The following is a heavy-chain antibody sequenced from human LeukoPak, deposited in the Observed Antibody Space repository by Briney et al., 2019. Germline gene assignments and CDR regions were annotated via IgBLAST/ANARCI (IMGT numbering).Heavy chain of an antibody. CDR3: ARAFYEPFAR. D-gene: IGHD2/OR15-2a*01. CDR1: GASVSSSH. Sequence: SETLSLTCTVSGASVSSSHWNWIRQSPGKGLEWIANVDYNGSTKYPPSLRGRGTMSLDTSKNQFYLKLESVTAADTARYYCARAFYEPFARWGEGILVTVSS. V-gene: IGHV4-59*02. CDR2: VDYNGST. J-gene: IGHJ5*02.